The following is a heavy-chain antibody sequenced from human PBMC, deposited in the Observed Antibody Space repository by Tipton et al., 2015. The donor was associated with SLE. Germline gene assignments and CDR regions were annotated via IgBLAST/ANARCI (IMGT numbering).Heavy chain of an antibody. D-gene: IGHD1-1*01. CDR1: GYSISSGYY. J-gene: IGHJ4*02. Sequence: TLSLTCTVSGYSISSGYYWGWIRQPPGKGLEWIGSIYHSGSTYYNLSLKSRVTISVDTSKNQFSLKLSSVTAADTAVYYCARAGRAWNLFDYWGQGTLVTVSS. V-gene: IGHV4-38-2*02. CDR2: IYHSGST. CDR3: ARAGRAWNLFDY.